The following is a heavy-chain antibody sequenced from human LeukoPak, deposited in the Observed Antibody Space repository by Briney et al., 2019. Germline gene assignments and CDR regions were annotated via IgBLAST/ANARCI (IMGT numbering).Heavy chain of an antibody. V-gene: IGHV4-31*03. CDR1: GGSISSGGYY. CDR3: ARDGYYYGSGSYYKKGISWFDP. Sequence: SETLSLTCTVSGGSISSGGYYWSWIRQHPGKGLEWIGYIYYSGSTYYNPSLKSRVTISVDTSKNQFSPKLSSVTAADTAVYYCARDGYYYGSGSYYKKGISWFDPWGQGTLVTVSS. D-gene: IGHD3-10*01. J-gene: IGHJ5*02. CDR2: IYYSGST.